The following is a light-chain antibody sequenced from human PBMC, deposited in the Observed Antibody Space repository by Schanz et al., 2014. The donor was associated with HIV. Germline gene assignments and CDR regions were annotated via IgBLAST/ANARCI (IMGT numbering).Light chain of an antibody. J-gene: IGLJ2*01. CDR3: SSYTSSSTLVV. V-gene: IGLV2-14*01. CDR2: DVS. Sequence: QSVLTQPASVSGSPGQSITISCTGTSSDVGGYNYVSWYQQHPGKAPKLMIYDVSNRPSGVSNRFSGSKSXNTASLTISGLQAEDEADYYCSSYTSSSTLVVFGGGTKVTVL. CDR1: SSDVGGYNY.